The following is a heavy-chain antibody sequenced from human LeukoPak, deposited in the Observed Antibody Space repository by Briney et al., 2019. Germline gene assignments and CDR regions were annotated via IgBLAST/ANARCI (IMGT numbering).Heavy chain of an antibody. D-gene: IGHD3-9*01. Sequence: GASVKVSCRASGYTFTAYSIHWVRQAPGQGLEWMGWINPNGGDTKYAPSFQGSVTMTRATSISTAYLELRMLRSDDTAVYYCARVPPASHYDTLTGFYFRDWFDPWGQGTLVTVSS. V-gene: IGHV1-2*02. CDR3: ARVPPASHYDTLTGFYFRDWFDP. CDR2: INPNGGDT. CDR1: GYTFTAYS. J-gene: IGHJ5*02.